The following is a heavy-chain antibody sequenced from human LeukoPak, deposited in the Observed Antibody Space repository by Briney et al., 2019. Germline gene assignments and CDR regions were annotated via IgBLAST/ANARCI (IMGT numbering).Heavy chain of an antibody. CDR1: GFTFSNYG. D-gene: IGHD6-19*01. J-gene: IGHJ4*02. CDR2: IYSGGDT. Sequence: GGSLRLSCAASGFTFSNYGMTWVRQAPGKGLEWVSVIYSGGDTYYADSVKGRFTIFRDNSKNMIYLEMSSLKAEDTAVYYCAKERNLEIAVAGTIFDYWGQGTLVTVSS. V-gene: IGHV3-66*01. CDR3: AKERNLEIAVAGTIFDY.